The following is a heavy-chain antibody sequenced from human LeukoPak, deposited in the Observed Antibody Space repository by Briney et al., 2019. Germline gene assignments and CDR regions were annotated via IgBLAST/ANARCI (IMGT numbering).Heavy chain of an antibody. CDR2: INPNSGGT. CDR3: ARDSSMITFGGVMEGYFDY. Sequence: ASVKVSCKASGYTFTGYYMHWVRQAPGQGLEWLGWINPNSGGTNYAQKFQGRVTMTRDTSISTAYMELSRLRSDDTAVYYCARDSSMITFGGVMEGYFDYWGQGTLVTVSS. D-gene: IGHD3-16*01. CDR1: GYTFTGYY. V-gene: IGHV1-2*02. J-gene: IGHJ4*02.